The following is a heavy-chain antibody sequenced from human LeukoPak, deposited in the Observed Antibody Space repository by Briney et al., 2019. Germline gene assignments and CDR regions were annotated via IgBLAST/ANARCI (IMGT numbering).Heavy chain of an antibody. V-gene: IGHV1-69*05. J-gene: IGHJ4*02. Sequence: ASVKVSCKASGGTFSSYAISWVRQAPGQGLEWMGGIIPIFGTANYAQKFQGRVTITTDESTSTAYMELSSLRSEDTAVYYCASGGYYGSGSYPEDWGQGTLVTVSS. D-gene: IGHD3-10*01. CDR1: GGTFSSYA. CDR2: IIPIFGTA. CDR3: ASGGYYGSGSYPED.